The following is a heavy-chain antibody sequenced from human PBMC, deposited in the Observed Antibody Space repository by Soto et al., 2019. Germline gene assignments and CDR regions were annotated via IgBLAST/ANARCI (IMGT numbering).Heavy chain of an antibody. D-gene: IGHD3-10*01. CDR2: IYHSGST. V-gene: IGHV4-4*02. J-gene: IGHJ4*02. Sequence: SETLSLTCAFSDGSSGGSSGWSLIRQTPGKGLEWIGEIYHSGSTNYNPSLKSRVTISVDKSKNQFSLKLSSVTAADTAVYYCARDLYYYGSGSYSRYFDYWGQGTLLTVSS. CDR1: DGSSGGSSG. CDR3: ARDLYYYGSGSYSRYFDY.